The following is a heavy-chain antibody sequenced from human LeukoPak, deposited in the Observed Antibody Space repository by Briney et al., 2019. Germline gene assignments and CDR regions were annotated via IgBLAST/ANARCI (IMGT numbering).Heavy chain of an antibody. Sequence: GGSLRLSCAASGFTFSSYAMSWVRQAPGKGLEWVSAISGSGGSTYCADSVKGRFTISRDNSKNTLYLQMNSLRAEDTAVYYCAKDPLGNYYYYMDVWGKGTTVTVSS. J-gene: IGHJ6*03. V-gene: IGHV3-23*01. CDR1: GFTFSSYA. CDR3: AKDPLGNYYYYMDV. CDR2: ISGSGGST.